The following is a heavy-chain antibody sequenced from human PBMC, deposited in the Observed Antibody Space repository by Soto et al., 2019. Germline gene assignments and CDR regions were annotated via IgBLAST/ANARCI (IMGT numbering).Heavy chain of an antibody. Sequence: SETLFLTCTVSGGSISSYYWSWIRQPPGKGLEWIGYIYYSGSTNYNPSLKSRVTISVDTSKNQFSLKLSSVTAADTAVYYCARGAYCGGDCYSFLWFDPWGQGTLVTVSS. CDR3: ARGAYCGGDCYSFLWFDP. CDR1: GGSISSYY. J-gene: IGHJ5*02. V-gene: IGHV4-59*01. CDR2: IYYSGST. D-gene: IGHD2-21*02.